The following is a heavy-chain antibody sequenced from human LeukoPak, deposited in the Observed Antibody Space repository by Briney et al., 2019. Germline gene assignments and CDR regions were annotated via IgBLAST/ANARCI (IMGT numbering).Heavy chain of an antibody. J-gene: IGHJ4*02. D-gene: IGHD2-2*01. V-gene: IGHV4-39*01. CDR2: ISYTGSI. CDR3: ARAERSGTSFPWDY. Sequence: PSETLSLTCTVSGGSISSRNYYWAWIRQPPGKGLDWIGSISYTGSIFYNPSLKSRVTISVYTSKNQFSLKLSSVTAADTAIYYCARAERSGTSFPWDYWGQGTLVTVSS. CDR1: GGSISSRNYY.